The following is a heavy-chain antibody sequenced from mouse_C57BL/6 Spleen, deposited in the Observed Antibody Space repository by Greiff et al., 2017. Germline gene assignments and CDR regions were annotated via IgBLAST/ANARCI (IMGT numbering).Heavy chain of an antibody. CDR1: GYTFTDYY. J-gene: IGHJ4*01. CDR2: IYPGSGNT. D-gene: IGHD1-1*01. V-gene: IGHV1-76*01. CDR3: ARWDYYGSPYYYAMDY. Sequence: QVQLQQSGAELVRPGASVSLSCKASGYTFTDYYLNWVKQRPGPGLEWIARIYPGSGNTYYNAKFKGLATLTAEKSSSTAYMQLSSVTSEDSAVYFCARWDYYGSPYYYAMDYWGQGTSVTVSS.